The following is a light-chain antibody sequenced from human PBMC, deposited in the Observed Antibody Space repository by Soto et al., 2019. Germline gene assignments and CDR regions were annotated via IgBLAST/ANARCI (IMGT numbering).Light chain of an antibody. CDR3: QQYNNWPQT. CDR1: QSVSSSY. Sequence: EIVLTQSPGTLSLSPGESGTLSCPASQSVSSSYLAWYQQKPGQAPRLLIYGASIRATGIPDRFSGSGSGTDFTLTISRLEPEDFAVYYCQQYNNWPQTFGPGTKVDIK. CDR2: GAS. J-gene: IGKJ1*01. V-gene: IGKV3-20*01.